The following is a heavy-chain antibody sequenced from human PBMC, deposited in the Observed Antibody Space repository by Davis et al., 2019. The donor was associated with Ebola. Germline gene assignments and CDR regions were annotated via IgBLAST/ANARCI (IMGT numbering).Heavy chain of an antibody. CDR2: ISYDGSNK. CDR1: VITFSSYA. J-gene: IGHJ6*04. Sequence: LKISCTDSVITFSSYAMTWVRQAPGKGLEWVAVISYDGSNKYYADSVKGRFTISRDNSKKTLYLQMNSLRAEDTAVYYCAKSGLSFGVVKYHYGMDVWGKGTTVTVSS. V-gene: IGHV3-30*18. CDR3: AKSGLSFGVVKYHYGMDV. D-gene: IGHD3-3*01.